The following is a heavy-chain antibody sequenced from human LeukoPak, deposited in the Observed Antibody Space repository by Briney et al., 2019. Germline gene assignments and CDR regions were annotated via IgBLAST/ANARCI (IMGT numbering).Heavy chain of an antibody. V-gene: IGHV3-7*01. CDR2: IKQDGSEK. D-gene: IGHD3-22*01. Sequence: GGSLRLSCAASGFTFSSYWMSWVRQAPGKGLEWVANIKQDGSEKYYVDSVKGRFTISRDNAKNSLYLQMNSLRAEDTAVYYCARTTDSSGYYPFDYWGQGTLVTVSS. CDR1: GFTFSSYW. CDR3: ARTTDSSGYYPFDY. J-gene: IGHJ4*02.